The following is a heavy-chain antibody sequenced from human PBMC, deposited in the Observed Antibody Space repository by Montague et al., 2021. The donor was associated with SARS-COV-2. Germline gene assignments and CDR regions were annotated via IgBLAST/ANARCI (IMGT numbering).Heavy chain of an antibody. CDR1: GGSISSSNYY. J-gene: IGHJ6*02. V-gene: IGHV4-39*07. Sequence: SETLSLTCTVSGGSISSSNYYWGWSRQPPGKGLEWIGNMYYSGSTYYKPSLKSRGTISIDTSKNQFSLKLSAVTAADTAVYYCARDDIVLQGVTKGMDVWGQGTTVTVSS. CDR2: MYYSGST. CDR3: ARDDIVLQGVTKGMDV. D-gene: IGHD2-8*01.